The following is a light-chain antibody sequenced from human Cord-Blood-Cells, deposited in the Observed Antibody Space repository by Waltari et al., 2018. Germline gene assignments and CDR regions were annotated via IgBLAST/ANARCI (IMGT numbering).Light chain of an antibody. CDR3: QQYNNWPPRST. CDR2: GAS. Sequence: EIVMTQSPATLSASPGERATLSCRASQSVSSNLAWYQQKPGQAPRLLIYGASTRATGIPARFSGSGSGTEFTLTISSLQSEDFAVYYCQQYNNWPPRSTFGQGTKLEIK. CDR1: QSVSSN. J-gene: IGKJ2*01. V-gene: IGKV3-15*01.